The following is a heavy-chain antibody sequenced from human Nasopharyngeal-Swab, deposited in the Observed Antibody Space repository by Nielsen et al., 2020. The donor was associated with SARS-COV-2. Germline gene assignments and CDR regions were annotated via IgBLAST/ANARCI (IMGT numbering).Heavy chain of an antibody. D-gene: IGHD4-17*01. J-gene: IGHJ4*02. CDR3: ARDAPAHYGAFY. CDR2: IAHDASNE. Sequence: WIRQPPGKGLEWVAFIAHDASNEYYGDSVKGRFSISRDSSKNTLYLQMDSLRGEDTAVYYCARDAPAHYGAFYWGRGTLVTAPQ. V-gene: IGHV3-30*03.